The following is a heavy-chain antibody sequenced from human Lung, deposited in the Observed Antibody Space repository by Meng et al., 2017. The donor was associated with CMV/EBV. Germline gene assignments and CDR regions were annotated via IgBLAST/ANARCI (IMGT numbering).Heavy chain of an antibody. CDR3: ARDLGYCSRTSCYMFYFDY. V-gene: IGHV3-21*01. CDR2: VSDGGDYV. D-gene: IGHD2-2*02. Sequence: ESLKISCAASGFSFNTYTLNWVRQAPGKGLEWVSSVSDGGDYVYYADSVKGRFTISRDNARNSLFLQMNSLRAEDTAVYYCARDLGYCSRTSCYMFYFDYWGQGTLVTVSS. J-gene: IGHJ4*02. CDR1: GFSFNTYT.